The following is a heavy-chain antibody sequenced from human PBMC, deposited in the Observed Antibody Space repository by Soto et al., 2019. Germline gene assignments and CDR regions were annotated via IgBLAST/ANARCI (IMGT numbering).Heavy chain of an antibody. CDR1: GDSISDSSYY. D-gene: IGHD3-3*01. Sequence: SETLSLTCTVSGDSISDSSYYWGWIRHPPGQGLEWIGTIYYSGYTYYNMSLKGRVTISVDTSKNQFSLMLTSVTAADTALYFCARHGRFSLIAQSYFDPWGLGTLVTVSS. CDR2: IYYSGYT. V-gene: IGHV4-39*01. J-gene: IGHJ5*02. CDR3: ARHGRFSLIAQSYFDP.